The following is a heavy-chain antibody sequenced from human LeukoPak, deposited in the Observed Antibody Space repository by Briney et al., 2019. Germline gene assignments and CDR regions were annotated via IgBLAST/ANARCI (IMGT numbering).Heavy chain of an antibody. CDR3: AVTGYSSRSPNV. D-gene: IGHD6-13*01. Sequence: GGSLRLSCAASGFIFSNYAMSWVRQAPGKGLQWVSAFSGSGGSTYYADSVKGRFTISRDNSKNTLFLQMNSLRAEDTAVYYCAVTGYSSRSPNVWGQGTMVTVSS. CDR2: FSGSGGST. J-gene: IGHJ3*01. V-gene: IGHV3-23*01. CDR1: GFIFSNYA.